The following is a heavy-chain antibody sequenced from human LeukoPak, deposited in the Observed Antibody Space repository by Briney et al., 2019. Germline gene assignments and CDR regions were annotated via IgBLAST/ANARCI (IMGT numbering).Heavy chain of an antibody. V-gene: IGHV1-18*01. CDR2: INPYNGNT. CDR3: ARLEYDPKTERSGCTN. D-gene: IGHD6-19*01. Sequence: ASVKVSCKASGYSFTNYAISWVRQAPGQGLEWMGWINPYNGNTNYAQNLQGRVTMTTDTSTSTAYMELRSLRSDDTAVYYCARLEYDPKTERSGCTNWGQGTLVTVSS. J-gene: IGHJ4*02. CDR1: GYSFTNYA.